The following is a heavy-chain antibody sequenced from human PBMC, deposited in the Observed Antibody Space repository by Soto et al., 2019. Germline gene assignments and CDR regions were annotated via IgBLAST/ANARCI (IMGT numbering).Heavy chain of an antibody. D-gene: IGHD6-13*01. V-gene: IGHV4-39*01. CDR2: IYYSGST. J-gene: IGHJ4*02. Sequence: SETLSLTCTVSGGSISSSSYYWSWIRQHPGKGLEWFVYIYYSGSTYYNPSLKSRITMSVDTSKNQFSLKLSSVTAADTAVYYCAKHWGRGAAGTCYNWGQGTLVTVSS. CDR3: AKHWGRGAAGTCYN. CDR1: GGSISSSSYY.